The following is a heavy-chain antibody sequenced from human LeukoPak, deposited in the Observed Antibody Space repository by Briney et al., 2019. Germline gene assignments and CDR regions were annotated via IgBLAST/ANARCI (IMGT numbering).Heavy chain of an antibody. D-gene: IGHD2-15*01. CDR1: GFTFSTYW. V-gene: IGHV3-74*01. CDR2: INPDGITT. Sequence: PGGSLRLSCAASGFTFSTYWMHWVRQAPGKGLEWVSRINPDGITTTCADSVKGRFTISRDNSKNTLYLQMSSLRAADTAVYFCVRGYSFGPYGMDVWGQGTTVTVSS. CDR3: VRGYSFGPYGMDV. J-gene: IGHJ6*02.